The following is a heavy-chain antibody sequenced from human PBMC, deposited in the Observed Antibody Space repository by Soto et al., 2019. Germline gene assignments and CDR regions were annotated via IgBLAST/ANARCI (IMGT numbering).Heavy chain of an antibody. J-gene: IGHJ5*02. CDR2: IIPIFGTA. Sequence: SVKVSCKASGCTFSSYAISWVRQAPGRGLEWMGGIIPIFGTANYAQKFQGRVTITADESTSTAYMELSSLRSEDTAVYYCARDQAAAGNWFDPWGQGTLVTVSS. V-gene: IGHV1-69*13. D-gene: IGHD2-15*01. CDR3: ARDQAAAGNWFDP. CDR1: GCTFSSYA.